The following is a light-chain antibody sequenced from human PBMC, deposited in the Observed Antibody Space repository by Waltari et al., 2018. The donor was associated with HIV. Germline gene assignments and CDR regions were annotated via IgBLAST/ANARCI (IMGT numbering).Light chain of an antibody. Sequence: SYVLTQPPSVSVAPGQTARISCGGNNIGSKTVHWYRQRPGQAPVLVVYDDSVRASGIPERFSGSNSGNTATLTIGLVEAGDEADYYCQVWESSSSHSYVFGTVTTVTVL. V-gene: IGLV3-21*02. CDR2: DDS. CDR3: QVWESSSSHSYV. J-gene: IGLJ1*01. CDR1: NIGSKT.